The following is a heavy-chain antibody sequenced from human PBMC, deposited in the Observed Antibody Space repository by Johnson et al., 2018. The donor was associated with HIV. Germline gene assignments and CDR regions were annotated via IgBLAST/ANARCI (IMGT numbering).Heavy chain of an antibody. CDR3: ARDVGLWFGELRSGDAFDI. D-gene: IGHD3-10*01. CDR2: IGTAGDT. CDR1: GFTFSSYD. Sequence: VQLVESGGGLVQPGGSLRLSCAASGFTFSSYDMHWVRQVIGKGLEWVSAIGTAGDTYYPGSVKGRFTISRDNAKNSLYLQMNSLRAEDTAVYYCARDVGLWFGELRSGDAFDIWGQGTMVTVSS. J-gene: IGHJ3*02. V-gene: IGHV3-13*01.